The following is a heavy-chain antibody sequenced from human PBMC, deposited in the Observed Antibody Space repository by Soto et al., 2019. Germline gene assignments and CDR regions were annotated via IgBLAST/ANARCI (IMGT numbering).Heavy chain of an antibody. Sequence: QVQLVQSGAEVRKPGSSVTVSCKASGGTFSNYAISWVRQAPGQGLGWMGGIIPIVGTGSYAQKFQGRVTITADEPTTTAYMELSSLRFEDTAVYYCARIVILVPTASTHYYYHMDVCGPGTTVTVSS. CDR1: GGTFSNYA. D-gene: IGHD2-21*01. CDR2: IIPIVGTG. V-gene: IGHV1-69*01. J-gene: IGHJ6*02. CDR3: ARIVILVPTASTHYYYHMDV.